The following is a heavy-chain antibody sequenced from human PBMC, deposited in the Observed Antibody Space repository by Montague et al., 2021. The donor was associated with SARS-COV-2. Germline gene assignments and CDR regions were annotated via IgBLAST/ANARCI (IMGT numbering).Heavy chain of an antibody. J-gene: IGHJ4*02. CDR2: IDPSDSYT. CDR1: GYNFITYW. Sequence: QSGAEVKKPGESLRISCQGSGYNFITYWISWVRQMPGKGLEWMGRIDPSDSYTNYSPSFQGHVTISADKSFTTAYLQLSSLKASDTAVDYCARHEGRSLHLDYWGQGTLVTVSS. V-gene: IGHV5-10-1*01. CDR3: ARHEGRSLHLDY. D-gene: IGHD4-17*01.